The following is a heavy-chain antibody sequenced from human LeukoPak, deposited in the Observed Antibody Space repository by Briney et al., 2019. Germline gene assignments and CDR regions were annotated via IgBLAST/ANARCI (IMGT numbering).Heavy chain of an antibody. D-gene: IGHD5-18*01. CDR3: ARAGSIQMYYFDY. Sequence: GGSLRPSCAASGFTFSSYSMNWVRQAPGKGLEWVSSISSSSSYIYYADSVKGRFTISRDNAKNSLYLQMNSLRAEDTAVYYCARAGSIQMYYFDYWGQGTLVTVSS. V-gene: IGHV3-21*01. CDR1: GFTFSSYS. CDR2: ISSSSSYI. J-gene: IGHJ4*02.